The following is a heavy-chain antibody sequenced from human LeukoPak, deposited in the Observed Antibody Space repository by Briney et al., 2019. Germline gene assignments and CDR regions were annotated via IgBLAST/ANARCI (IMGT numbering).Heavy chain of an antibody. D-gene: IGHD3-16*01. CDR2: ISHDGSRI. V-gene: IGHV3-30*03. Sequence: TGGSLRLSCAASGFTFSSYDMHWVRQAPGKGLEWVAVISHDGSRIYYIDSVKGRFTISRDNSKNTLYLQMNSLRLEDTATYYCARDYDDYVWGSQGDDAFDIWGQGTMVTVSS. J-gene: IGHJ3*02. CDR3: ARDYDDYVWGSQGDDAFDI. CDR1: GFTFSSYD.